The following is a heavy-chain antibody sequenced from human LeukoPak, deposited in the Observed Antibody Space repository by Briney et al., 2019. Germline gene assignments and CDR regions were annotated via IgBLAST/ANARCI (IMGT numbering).Heavy chain of an antibody. CDR1: GFTFSNDW. J-gene: IGHJ4*02. V-gene: IGHV3-74*01. CDR2: INTDGSTT. Sequence: GGSLRLSCAASGFTFSNDWMHWVRQAPGKGLVWVSRINTDGSTTTYADSVKGRFTISRDNAKNMLYLQMNSLRVEDTAVYYCARGRGGSYHYWGQGTLVTVSS. CDR3: ARGRGGSYHY. D-gene: IGHD1-26*01.